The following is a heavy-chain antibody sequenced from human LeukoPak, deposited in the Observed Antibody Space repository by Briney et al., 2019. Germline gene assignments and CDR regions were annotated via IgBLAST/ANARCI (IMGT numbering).Heavy chain of an antibody. CDR2: INSDGSST. Sequence: GGSLRLSCAASGFTFSSYWMHWVRQAPGKGLVWVSRINSDGSSTSYADSVKGRFTISRDNAETSLFLQMNSLRGEDTAVYYCARALVGDGSSTFWGQGTQVTVSS. V-gene: IGHV3-74*01. D-gene: IGHD2-15*01. CDR3: ARALVGDGSSTF. J-gene: IGHJ4*02. CDR1: GFTFSSYW.